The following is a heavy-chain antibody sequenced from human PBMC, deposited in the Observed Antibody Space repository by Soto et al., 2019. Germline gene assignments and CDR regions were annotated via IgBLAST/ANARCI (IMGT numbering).Heavy chain of an antibody. CDR1: GYTFTGPY. D-gene: IGHD1-26*01. Sequence: ASVKVSCKTSGYTFTGPYIHWVRQAPQQGPEWMGEIGPESGATRYAQKFRGRVTMTMDTSITTVYMELKNLSPDDTAVYYCGRGRSGQIVVFYWGQGTPVTVSS. CDR3: GRGRSGQIVVFY. CDR2: IGPESGAT. V-gene: IGHV1-2*02. J-gene: IGHJ4*02.